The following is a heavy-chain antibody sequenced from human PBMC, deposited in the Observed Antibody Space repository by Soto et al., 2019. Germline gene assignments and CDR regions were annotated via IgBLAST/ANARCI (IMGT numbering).Heavy chain of an antibody. J-gene: IGHJ4*02. V-gene: IGHV1-18*01. CDR1: GYIFTGYG. Sequence: QVQLVQSGAEVKKPGASVKVSCKASGYIFTGYGISWVRQAPGQGLEWMVWVNIHSGDTNHAQNLQGRVTMTTARGTGTAYLRQRSPRLDDRPLYSCARGLGGYWSGDSWGQGTLVTVSS. CDR3: ARGLGGYWSGDS. D-gene: IGHD5-18*01. CDR2: VNIHSGDT.